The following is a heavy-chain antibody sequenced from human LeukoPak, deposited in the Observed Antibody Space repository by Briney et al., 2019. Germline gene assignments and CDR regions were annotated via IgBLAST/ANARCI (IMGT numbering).Heavy chain of an antibody. V-gene: IGHV4-39*01. D-gene: IGHD3-22*01. Sequence: SETLSPTCTVSGGSISSSSYYWGWIRQPPGKGLEWIGSIYYSGSTYYNPSLKSRVTISVDTSKNQFSLKLSSVTAADTAVYYCARTVPTYYYDSSGYYGFDYWAREPWSPSPQ. CDR3: ARTVPTYYYDSSGYYGFDY. CDR1: GGSISSSSYY. CDR2: IYYSGST. J-gene: IGHJ4*02.